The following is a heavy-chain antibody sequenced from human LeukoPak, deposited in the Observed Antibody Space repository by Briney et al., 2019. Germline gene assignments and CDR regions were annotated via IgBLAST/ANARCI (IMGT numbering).Heavy chain of an antibody. CDR2: ISWNSGSI. V-gene: IGHV3-9*01. CDR1: GFTFSSYA. Sequence: GGSLRLSCAASGFTFSSYAMSWVRQAPGKGLEWVSDISWNSGSIGYADSVKGRFTISRDNAKNSLYLQMNSLRAEDTALYYCAKDVFDYGDYVHAFDIWGQGTMVTVSS. CDR3: AKDVFDYGDYVHAFDI. J-gene: IGHJ3*02. D-gene: IGHD4-17*01.